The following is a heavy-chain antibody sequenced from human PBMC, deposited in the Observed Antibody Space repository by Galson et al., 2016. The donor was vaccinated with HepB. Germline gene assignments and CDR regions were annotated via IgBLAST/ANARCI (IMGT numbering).Heavy chain of an antibody. CDR2: IWYDGSYK. CDR1: GFAFSSFG. V-gene: IGHV3-33*01. CDR3: ASTRRGRYPLNGSFDI. D-gene: IGHD1-26*01. J-gene: IGHJ3*02. Sequence: SLRLSCAASGFAFSSFGMHWVRQAPGKGLEWVAVIWYDGSYKYYVDSVKGRFSVSRDNSKNTMYLQRNSLRVDDTAVYYCASTRRGRYPLNGSFDIWGQGTMVTVSS.